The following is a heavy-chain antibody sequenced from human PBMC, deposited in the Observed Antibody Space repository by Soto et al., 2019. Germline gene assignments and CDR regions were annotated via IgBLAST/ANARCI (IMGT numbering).Heavy chain of an antibody. CDR3: ARRYSSSSGWFDP. D-gene: IGHD6-6*01. Sequence: PSEILSLTCTVSGGSISSYYWSWIRQPPGKGLEWIGYIYYSGSTNYNPSLKSRVTISVDTSKNQFSLKLSSVTAADTAVYYCARRYSSSSGWFDPWGQGTLVTVSS. V-gene: IGHV4-59*01. J-gene: IGHJ5*02. CDR2: IYYSGST. CDR1: GGSISSYY.